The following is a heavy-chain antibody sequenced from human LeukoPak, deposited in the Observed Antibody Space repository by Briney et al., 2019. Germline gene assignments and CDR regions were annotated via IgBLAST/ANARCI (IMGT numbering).Heavy chain of an antibody. CDR2: IYYSGST. CDR1: GGSISSSSYY. Sequence: SETLSLTCTVSGGSISSSSYYWGWIRQRPGKGLEWIGSIYYSGSTYYNPSLKSRVTVSVYTSKNQFSLKLSSVTAADTAVYYCARLRGRYDFWSGYSGWFDPWGQGTLVTVSS. J-gene: IGHJ5*02. D-gene: IGHD3-3*01. V-gene: IGHV4-39*01. CDR3: ARLRGRYDFWSGYSGWFDP.